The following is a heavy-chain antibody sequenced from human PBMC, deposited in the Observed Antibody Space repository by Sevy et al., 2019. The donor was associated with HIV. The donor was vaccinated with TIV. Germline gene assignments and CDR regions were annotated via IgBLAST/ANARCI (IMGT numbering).Heavy chain of an antibody. CDR1: GYSFTSYW. Sequence: GESLKISCKGSGYSFTSYWIGWVRQMPGKGLEWMGIIYPGDSDTRYSPSFQGQVTISADKSMSTAYLQWSSLKASDTAMYYCARQALQGFGELFAAFDIWGQWTMVTVSS. J-gene: IGHJ3*02. V-gene: IGHV5-51*01. D-gene: IGHD3-10*01. CDR2: IYPGDSDT. CDR3: ARQALQGFGELFAAFDI.